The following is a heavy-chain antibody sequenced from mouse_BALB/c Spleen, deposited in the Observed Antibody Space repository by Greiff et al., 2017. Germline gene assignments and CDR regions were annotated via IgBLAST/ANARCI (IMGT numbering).Heavy chain of an antibody. Sequence: VKLQESGAELARPGASVKLSCKASGYTFTSYWMQWVKQRPGQGLEWIGAIYPGDGDTRYTQKFKGKATLTADKSSSTAYMQLSSLASEDSAVYYCARSGYRYDQAWFAYWGQGTLVTVSA. CDR2: IYPGDGDT. J-gene: IGHJ3*01. D-gene: IGHD2-14*01. CDR1: GYTFTSYW. V-gene: IGHV1-87*01. CDR3: ARSGYRYDQAWFAY.